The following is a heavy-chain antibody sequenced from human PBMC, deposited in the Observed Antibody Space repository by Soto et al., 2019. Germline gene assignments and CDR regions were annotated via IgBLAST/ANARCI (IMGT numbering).Heavy chain of an antibody. J-gene: IGHJ3*02. Sequence: QLHLVQSGAVVKKPGASVTVSCSASGYPVTAYYMHWVRQAPGRGLEWMGGINPATGAAKYTQTFQGRVPMTRDTPPSTVFMELRVRTSGDTAVFYCARGGGVGVAGSAAFDMWGQGTLVTVSS. CDR2: INPATGAA. CDR1: GYPVTAYY. V-gene: IGHV1-2*02. CDR3: ARGGGVGVAGSAAFDM. D-gene: IGHD3-3*01.